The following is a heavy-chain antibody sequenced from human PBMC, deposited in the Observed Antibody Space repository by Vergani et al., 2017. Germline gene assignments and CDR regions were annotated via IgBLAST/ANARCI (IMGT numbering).Heavy chain of an antibody. CDR3: AHSSLQRGYSGYDIPYYFDY. CDR1: GFSLSTSGVG. D-gene: IGHD5-12*01. CDR2: IYWDDDT. Sequence: QITLKESGPTLVKPTQTLTLTCTFSGFSLSTSGVGVGWIRQPPGKALEWLALIYWDDDTRYSPSLKSRRTITKDTSKNQVVLTMTNMDPVDTATYYCAHSSLQRGYSGYDIPYYFDYWGQGTLVTVSS. J-gene: IGHJ4*02. V-gene: IGHV2-5*02.